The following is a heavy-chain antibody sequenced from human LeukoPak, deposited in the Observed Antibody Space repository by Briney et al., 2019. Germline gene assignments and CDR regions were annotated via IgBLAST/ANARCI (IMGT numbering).Heavy chain of an antibody. D-gene: IGHD6-13*01. Sequence: SETLSLTCAVYGGSFSGYYWSWIRQPPGKGLEWIGEINHSGSTNYNPSLKSRVTISVDTSKNQFSLKLSPVTAADTAVYYCARGENGAAAGTSYFDYWGQGTLVTVSS. V-gene: IGHV4-34*01. CDR1: GGSFSGYY. J-gene: IGHJ4*02. CDR3: ARGENGAAAGTSYFDY. CDR2: INHSGST.